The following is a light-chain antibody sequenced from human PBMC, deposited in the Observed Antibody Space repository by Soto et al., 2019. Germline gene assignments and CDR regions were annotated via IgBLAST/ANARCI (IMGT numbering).Light chain of an antibody. CDR1: QSISSY. Sequence: DLQMTQSPSSLSASVGDRVTITCRASQSISSYISWYQQKPGKAPNLLIYAASSLQSGVPSRFSGVGSGTVFTLTISSLQPEDFATYYCQQSFSSPLTFGGGTKVEIK. V-gene: IGKV1-39*01. CDR2: AAS. J-gene: IGKJ4*01. CDR3: QQSFSSPLT.